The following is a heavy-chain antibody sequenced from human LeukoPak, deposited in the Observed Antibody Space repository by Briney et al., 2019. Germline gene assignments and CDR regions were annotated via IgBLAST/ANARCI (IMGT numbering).Heavy chain of an antibody. CDR1: GFTFSSYG. V-gene: IGHV3-23*01. CDR2: ISGSGGST. Sequence: PGGSLRHSCAASGFTFSSYGMSWVRQAPGKGLEWVSAISGSGGSTYYADSVKGRFTISRDNSKNTLYLQMNSLRAEDTAVYYCAKDSGGLFDYWGQGTLVTVSS. D-gene: IGHD3-10*01. J-gene: IGHJ4*02. CDR3: AKDSGGLFDY.